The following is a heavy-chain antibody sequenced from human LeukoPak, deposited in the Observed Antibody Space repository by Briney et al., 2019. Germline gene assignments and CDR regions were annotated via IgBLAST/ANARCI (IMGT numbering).Heavy chain of an antibody. J-gene: IGHJ4*02. V-gene: IGHV3-23*01. CDR2: ITGGGDTT. Sequence: GGSLRLSCAASGFTFSSYAMTWVRQAPGKGLEWVSAITGGGDTTYYADSVKGRFTISRDNSKNTLYLQMNNLRAEDTAIYYCAKAANYDILTGYYLDYWGQETLVTVSS. D-gene: IGHD3-9*01. CDR1: GFTFSSYA. CDR3: AKAANYDILTGYYLDY.